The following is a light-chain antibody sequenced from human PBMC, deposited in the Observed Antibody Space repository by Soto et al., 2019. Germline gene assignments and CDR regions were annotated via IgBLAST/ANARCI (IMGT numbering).Light chain of an antibody. Sequence: EIVMTHSPATLSVSPGEKATLSCRSSQSVSTKLAWYQQKPGQAPRLLIYGASTRATGIPARFSGSGSETDFTLTISSLQSEDFAIYYCQQYNNWPPITFGQGTRLEIK. CDR2: GAS. CDR1: QSVSTK. CDR3: QQYNNWPPIT. V-gene: IGKV3-15*01. J-gene: IGKJ5*01.